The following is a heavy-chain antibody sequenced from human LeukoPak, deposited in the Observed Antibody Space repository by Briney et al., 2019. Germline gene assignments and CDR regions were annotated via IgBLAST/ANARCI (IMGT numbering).Heavy chain of an antibody. D-gene: IGHD2-2*01. CDR2: MNPNSGNT. Sequence: AASVKVSCKASGYTFTSYDINWVRQATGQGLEWMGWMNPNSGNTGYAQKFQGRVTMTRNTSISTAYMELSSLRSEDTAVYYCARGLSIYCSSTSCPDFDYWGQGTLVTVPS. CDR3: ARGLSIYCSSTSCPDFDY. J-gene: IGHJ4*02. V-gene: IGHV1-8*01. CDR1: GYTFTSYD.